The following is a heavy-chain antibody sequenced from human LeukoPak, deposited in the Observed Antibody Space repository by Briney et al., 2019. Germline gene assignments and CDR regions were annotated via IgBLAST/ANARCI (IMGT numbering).Heavy chain of an antibody. J-gene: IGHJ4*02. Sequence: GGSLRLSCAASGFTFSNAWPTWVRQAPGKGLEWVGRIKSKVDGGTTQYAAPVKGRFYISRDDSKDTLYLQMNSLKTEDTAIYYCTTEGDSSGYTPFDYWGQGTLVTVSS. CDR3: TTEGDSSGYTPFDY. D-gene: IGHD3-22*01. CDR1: GFTFSNAW. V-gene: IGHV3-15*01. CDR2: IKSKVDGGTT.